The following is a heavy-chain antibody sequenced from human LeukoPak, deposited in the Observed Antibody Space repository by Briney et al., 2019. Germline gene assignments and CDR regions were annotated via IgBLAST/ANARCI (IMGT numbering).Heavy chain of an antibody. Sequence: GGSLRLSCAASGCTFSSYSMNWVRQAPGKGLEWVSSISSSSSYIYYADSVKGRFTISRDNAKNSLYLQMNSLRAEDTAVYYCARDSSSSYYYYYGMDVWGQGTTVTVSS. V-gene: IGHV3-21*01. CDR1: GCTFSSYS. CDR2: ISSSSSYI. D-gene: IGHD6-6*01. J-gene: IGHJ6*02. CDR3: ARDSSSSYYYYYGMDV.